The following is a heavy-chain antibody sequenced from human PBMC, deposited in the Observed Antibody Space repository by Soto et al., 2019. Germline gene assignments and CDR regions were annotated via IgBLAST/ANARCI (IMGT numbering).Heavy chain of an antibody. Sequence: QVQLQQWGAGPLRPLETLSLTCGVSGGSFSGYYWAWIRQSPGKGLEWIGEINDRGSINYNPSLKSRVSMSVDTSKNHYSLNLRSVTPADTAVYYCARESHDILTGPPWVWYFDLWGRGTLVTVSS. CDR3: ARESHDILTGPPWVWYFDL. J-gene: IGHJ2*01. CDR1: GGSFSGYY. D-gene: IGHD3-9*01. CDR2: INDRGSI. V-gene: IGHV4-34*01.